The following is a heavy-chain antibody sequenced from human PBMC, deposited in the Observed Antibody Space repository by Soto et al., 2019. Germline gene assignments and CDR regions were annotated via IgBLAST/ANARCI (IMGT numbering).Heavy chain of an antibody. CDR3: AHCRRGVASV. Sequence: QITLNESGPALVKPTQTLTLTCTFSGFSLNTRDVGVGWIRQPPGKALEWLGVVYWDDDKTYSPSLKSRLTIPKDTPNNQVVLRMTKMDPVDTATYYCAHCRRGVASVWGQGTLVTVSS. CDR2: VYWDDDK. CDR1: GFSLNTRDVG. J-gene: IGHJ4*02. V-gene: IGHV2-5*02. D-gene: IGHD3-10*01.